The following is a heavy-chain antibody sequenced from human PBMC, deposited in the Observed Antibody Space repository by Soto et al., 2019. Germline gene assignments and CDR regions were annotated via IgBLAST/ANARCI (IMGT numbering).Heavy chain of an antibody. Sequence: QGHLVQSGTEVKKPGSSVKVSCKASGDTFSSNSINWVRQAPGQGLEWMGRIIPMLGIINYAQKFQGRVTISADKYTTTVYMELSSLTSEDTAVYYCARGISEYCSGSTCYSYYFDHWGPGTLVTVSS. D-gene: IGHD2-15*01. V-gene: IGHV1-69*02. CDR2: IIPMLGII. CDR3: ARGISEYCSGSTCYSYYFDH. J-gene: IGHJ4*02. CDR1: GDTFSSNS.